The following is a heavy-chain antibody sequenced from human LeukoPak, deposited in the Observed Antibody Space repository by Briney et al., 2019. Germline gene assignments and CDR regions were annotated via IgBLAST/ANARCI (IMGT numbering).Heavy chain of an antibody. Sequence: SETLSLTCAVYGGSFSGYYWSWIRQPPGKGLEWIGEINHSGSTNYNPSLESRVTISVDTSKNQFSLKLSSVTAADTAVYYCAVGGRLAAGRRYYFDYWGQGTLVTVSS. J-gene: IGHJ4*02. CDR2: INHSGST. V-gene: IGHV4-34*01. CDR1: GGSFSGYY. CDR3: AVGGRLAAGRRYYFDY. D-gene: IGHD6-19*01.